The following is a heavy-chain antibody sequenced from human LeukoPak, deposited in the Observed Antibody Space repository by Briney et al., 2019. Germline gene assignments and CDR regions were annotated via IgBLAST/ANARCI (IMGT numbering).Heavy chain of an antibody. D-gene: IGHD3-10*01. J-gene: IGHJ4*02. V-gene: IGHV3-48*04. CDR3: ARGGGNYGKYYFDY. Sequence: PGGSLRLSCAASGFTINSYNINWVRQAPGKGLEWVSYISSRSSTIYYADSVKGRFTISRDNAKNSPYLQMDSLRAEDSAVYYCARGGGNYGKYYFDYWGQGTLVTVSS. CDR2: ISSRSSTI. CDR1: GFTINSYN.